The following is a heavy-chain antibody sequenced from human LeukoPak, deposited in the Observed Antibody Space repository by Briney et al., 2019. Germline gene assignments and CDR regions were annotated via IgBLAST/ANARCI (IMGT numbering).Heavy chain of an antibody. CDR1: GFSFSAYP. CDR3: AKSLFTSATGTGRAFHI. CDR2: ISASGDVT. J-gene: IGHJ3*02. Sequence: GGSLRLSCAASGFSFSAYPMGWVRQAPWKGLQWLSGISASGDVTFHADRVKGRFAISRDNSKNTLYLQMTGLRAGDTAEYYCAKSLFTSATGTGRAFHIWGQGTMVTVSS. V-gene: IGHV3-23*01. D-gene: IGHD1-1*01.